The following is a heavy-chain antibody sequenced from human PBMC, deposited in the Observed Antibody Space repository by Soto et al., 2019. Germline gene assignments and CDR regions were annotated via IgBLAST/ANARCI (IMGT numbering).Heavy chain of an antibody. CDR1: GGTFSSYA. CDR3: AIVGYDSSGYPNWFDP. V-gene: IGHV1-69*13. D-gene: IGHD3-22*01. Sequence: SVKVSCKASGGTFSSYAISWVRQAPGQGLEWMGGIIPIFGTANYAQKFQGRVTITADESTSTAYMELSSLRSEDTAVYYCAIVGYDSSGYPNWFDPWGQGTLVTVS. CDR2: IIPIFGTA. J-gene: IGHJ5*02.